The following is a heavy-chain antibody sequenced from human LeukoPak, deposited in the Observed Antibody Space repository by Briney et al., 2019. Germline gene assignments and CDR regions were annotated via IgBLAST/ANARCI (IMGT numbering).Heavy chain of an antibody. CDR1: GFTFSSYG. D-gene: IGHD1-26*01. J-gene: IGHJ3*02. CDR3: ARHWEGVESDAFDI. Sequence: GRSLRLSCAASGFTFSSYGMHWVRQAPGKGLEWVAVIWYDGSNKYYADSVKGRFTISRDNSKNTLYLQMNSLRADDTALYYCARHWEGVESDAFDIWGQGTMVTVSS. CDR2: IWYDGSNK. V-gene: IGHV3-33*01.